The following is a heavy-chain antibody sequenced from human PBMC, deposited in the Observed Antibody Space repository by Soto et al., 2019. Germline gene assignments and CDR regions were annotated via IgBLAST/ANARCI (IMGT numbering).Heavy chain of an antibody. CDR3: AKDLSGSSGPWVPFDY. V-gene: IGHV3-23*01. D-gene: IGHD6-25*01. CDR2: ISGSGGST. J-gene: IGHJ4*02. CDR1: GFTFSSYA. Sequence: PGGSLRLSCAASGFTFSSYAMSWVRQAPGKGLEWVSAISGSGGSTYYADSVKGRFTISRDNSKNTLYLQMNSLRAEDTAVYYCAKDLSGSSGPWVPFDYWGQGTLVTVSS.